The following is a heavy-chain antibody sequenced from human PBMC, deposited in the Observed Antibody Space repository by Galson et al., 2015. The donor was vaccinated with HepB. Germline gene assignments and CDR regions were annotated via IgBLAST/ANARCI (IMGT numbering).Heavy chain of an antibody. J-gene: IGHJ4*02. V-gene: IGHV3-23*01. Sequence: SLRLSCAASGFTFSSYAMSWVRQAPGKGLEWVSAISGSGGSTYYADSVKGRFTISRDNSKNTLYLQMNSLRAEDTAVYYCAKDLYDYVWGSYRWGGFDYWGQGTLVTVSS. CDR2: ISGSGGST. CDR3: AKDLYDYVWGSYRWGGFDY. D-gene: IGHD3-16*02. CDR1: GFTFSSYA.